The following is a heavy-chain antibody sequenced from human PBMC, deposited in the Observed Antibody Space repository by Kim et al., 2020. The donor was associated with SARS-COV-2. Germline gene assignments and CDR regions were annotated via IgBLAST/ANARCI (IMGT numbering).Heavy chain of an antibody. D-gene: IGHD6-19*01. V-gene: IGHV3-13*01. Sequence: GSVKGGITISRENAKNSWYLQMNSLRAGDTDVYYCARGIAVAGSGYYFDYWGQGTLVTVSS. J-gene: IGHJ4*02. CDR3: ARGIAVAGSGYYFDY.